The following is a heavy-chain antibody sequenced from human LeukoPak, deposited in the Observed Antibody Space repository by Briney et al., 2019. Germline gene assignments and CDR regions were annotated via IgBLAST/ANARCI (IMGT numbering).Heavy chain of an antibody. CDR3: ARGMTAFFDY. J-gene: IGHJ4*02. CDR2: IYYSGST. D-gene: IGHD5-18*01. CDR1: GGPISSYY. V-gene: IGHV4-59*01. Sequence: PSETLSLTCTVSGGPISSYYWSWLRQPPGKGLEWIGYIYYSGSTNYNPSLKSRVTISVDTSKNQFSLKLSSVTAADTAVYYCARGMTAFFDYWGQGTLVTVSS.